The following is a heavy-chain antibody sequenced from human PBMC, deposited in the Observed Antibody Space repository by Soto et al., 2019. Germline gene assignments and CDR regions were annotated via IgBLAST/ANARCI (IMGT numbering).Heavy chain of an antibody. D-gene: IGHD5-12*01. V-gene: IGHV3-23*01. CDR1: GFIFTNYA. Sequence: GGSLRLSCAASGFIFTNYAMNWVCQAPGKGLEWVSAIGGRGNSAYYADSVQGRFTISRDNSKNTLSLQMSSLTADDTAIYYCVREGRGSFDFWGRGTMVTVSS. J-gene: IGHJ3*01. CDR2: IGGRGNSA. CDR3: VREGRGSFDF.